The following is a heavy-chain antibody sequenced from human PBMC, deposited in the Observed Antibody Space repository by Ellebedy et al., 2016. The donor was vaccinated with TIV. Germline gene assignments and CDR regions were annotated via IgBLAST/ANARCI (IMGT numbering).Heavy chain of an antibody. J-gene: IGHJ6*02. CDR1: GYTFTSYG. CDR3: ARELSGGHYYGMDV. D-gene: IGHD2-15*01. V-gene: IGHV1-2*02. Sequence: ASVKVSXKASGYTFTSYGISWVRQAPGQGLEWMGWINPNSGGTNYAQKFQGRVTMTRDTSISTAYMELSRLRSEDTAVYYCARELSGGHYYGMDVWGQGTTVTVSS. CDR2: INPNSGGT.